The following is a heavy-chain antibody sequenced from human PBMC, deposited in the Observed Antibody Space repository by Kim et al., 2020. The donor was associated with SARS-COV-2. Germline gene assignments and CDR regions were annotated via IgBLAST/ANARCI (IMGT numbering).Heavy chain of an antibody. CDR2: IIPILGIA. V-gene: IGHV1-69*04. CDR1: GGTIRNYA. D-gene: IGHD4-17*01. CDR3: ARSQGLRGDAFDI. Sequence: SVKVSCKASGGTIRNYAISWVRQAPGQGIEWMGRIIPILGIANYAQKFQGRVTITADKSTSTAYMELSSLRSEDTAVYYCARSQGLRGDAFDIWGQGTMVTVSS. J-gene: IGHJ3*02.